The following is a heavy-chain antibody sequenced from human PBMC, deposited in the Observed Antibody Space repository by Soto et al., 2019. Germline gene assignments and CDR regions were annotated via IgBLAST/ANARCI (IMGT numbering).Heavy chain of an antibody. V-gene: IGHV4-39*01. CDR1: GASISSSSY. D-gene: IGHD6-19*01. J-gene: IGHJ6*02. CDR3: RSSSRYSTDV. CDR2: IYGTGNT. Sequence: QLQLQESGPGLVKPSETLSLSCPVSGASISSSSYWGGIRQPPGKGLEWIGSIYGTGNTYYNPSLKGRVTISADTSKNQFFLNLISVTAADTAVYYCRSSSRYSTDVWGQGATVTVSS.